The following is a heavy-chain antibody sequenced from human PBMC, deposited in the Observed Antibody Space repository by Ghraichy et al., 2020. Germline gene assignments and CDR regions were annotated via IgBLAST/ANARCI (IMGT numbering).Heavy chain of an antibody. Sequence: SQTLSLTCTVSGGSMTSYYWIWIRQPPGKGLEWIGYIYYSGSTDYNPSLKSRVTISVDTPKKQFSLKLSSVTAADTAVYYCARHKGNSGGDAFDIWGQGTMVTVSS. CDR1: GGSMTSYY. V-gene: IGHV4-59*08. CDR2: IYYSGST. J-gene: IGHJ3*02. D-gene: IGHD3-10*01. CDR3: ARHKGNSGGDAFDI.